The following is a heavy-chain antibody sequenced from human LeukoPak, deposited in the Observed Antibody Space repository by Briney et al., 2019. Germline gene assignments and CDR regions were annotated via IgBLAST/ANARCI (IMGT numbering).Heavy chain of an antibody. J-gene: IGHJ4*02. CDR3: AKCAWELLHPCY. CDR2: LSGSGGST. CDR1: GFTFSSYA. D-gene: IGHD1-26*01. Sequence: GGSLRLSCAASGFTFSSYAMSWVRQPPGKGLEWVSALSGSGGSTYYADSVKDRFTISRDNSKNTLYLQMNSLRAEDTAVYYCAKCAWELLHPCYWGQGTLVTVSS. V-gene: IGHV3-23*01.